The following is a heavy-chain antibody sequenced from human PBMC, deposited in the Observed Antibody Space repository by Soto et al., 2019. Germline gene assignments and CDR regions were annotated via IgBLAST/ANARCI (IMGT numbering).Heavy chain of an antibody. CDR1: GGSISSSSYY. CDR3: ARHRTPDYGDYPWFDP. Sequence: SETLSLTCTVSGGSISSSSYYWGWIRQPPGKGLEWIGSIYYSGSTYYNPSLKSRVTISVDTSKNQFSLKLSSVTAADTAVYYCARHRTPDYGDYPWFDPWGQGTLVTVSS. D-gene: IGHD4-17*01. V-gene: IGHV4-39*01. CDR2: IYYSGST. J-gene: IGHJ5*02.